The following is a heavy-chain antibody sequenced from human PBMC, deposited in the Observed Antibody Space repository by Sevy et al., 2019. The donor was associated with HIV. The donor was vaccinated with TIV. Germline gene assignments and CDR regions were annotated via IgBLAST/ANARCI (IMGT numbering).Heavy chain of an antibody. V-gene: IGHV3-30-3*01. Sequence: GESLKISCAASGFTFTNFPMHWVRQAPGRALEWVAIISFNGNHEFYADSVKGRFTISRDNSKSTLYLQMNSLRREETAVYYCVRTAGLTGSYEYWGQGTQVTVSS. J-gene: IGHJ4*02. D-gene: IGHD3-9*01. CDR3: VRTAGLTGSYEY. CDR2: ISFNGNHE. CDR1: GFTFTNFP.